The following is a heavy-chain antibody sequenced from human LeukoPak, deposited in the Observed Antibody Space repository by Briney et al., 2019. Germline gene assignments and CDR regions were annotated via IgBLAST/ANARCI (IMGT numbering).Heavy chain of an antibody. J-gene: IGHJ6*03. Sequence: GGSLRLSCAASGFTFSSYSMNWVRQAPGKGLEWVSSISSSSSYIYYADSVKGRFTISRDNAKNSLYLQMNSLRAEDTAVYYCASIRYYDFWRGQAINYYMDVWGKGTTVTVSS. D-gene: IGHD3-3*01. CDR1: GFTFSSYS. CDR3: ASIRYYDFWRGQAINYYMDV. V-gene: IGHV3-21*01. CDR2: ISSSSSYI.